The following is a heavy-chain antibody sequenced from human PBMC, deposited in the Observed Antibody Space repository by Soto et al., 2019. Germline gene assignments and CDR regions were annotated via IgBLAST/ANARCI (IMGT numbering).Heavy chain of an antibody. D-gene: IGHD6-19*01. CDR1: GGSFSGYF. J-gene: IGHJ4*02. Sequence: QVQLQQWGAGLLKASETLSLTCVVSGGSFSGYFWTWIRQSPGRGLEWIGEISHSGSRNYNPAFQSRVIISVDSSKNHVSLTLSSVNAADSATYFCARGLAYDRPITVAEPFDSWGQGTLVTVSS. V-gene: IGHV4-34*02. CDR3: ARGLAYDRPITVAEPFDS. CDR2: ISHSGSR.